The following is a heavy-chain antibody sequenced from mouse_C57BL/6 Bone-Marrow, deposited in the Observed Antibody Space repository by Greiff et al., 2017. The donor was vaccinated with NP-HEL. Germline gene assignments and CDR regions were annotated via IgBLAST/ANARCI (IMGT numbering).Heavy chain of an antibody. CDR2: IDPSDSET. V-gene: IGHV1-52*01. D-gene: IGHD1-1*01. J-gene: IGHJ1*03. Sequence: QVQLQQPGAELVRPGSSVKLSCKASGYTFTSYWMHWVKQRPIQGLEWIGNIDPSDSETHYNQKFKDKATLTVGKSSSTAYMQLSSLTSEDSAVYYCARSRYGSRCWYFDVWGTGTTVTVSS. CDR1: GYTFTSYW. CDR3: ARSRYGSRCWYFDV.